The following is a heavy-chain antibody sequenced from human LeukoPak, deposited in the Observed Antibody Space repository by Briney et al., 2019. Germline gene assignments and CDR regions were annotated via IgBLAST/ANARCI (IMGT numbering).Heavy chain of an antibody. Sequence: SETLSLTCTVSGGSMSSHYWNWIRQSPGKGLEWIGYIYDSGSTNYNPSLKNRVIISVDTSKNQFSLKLSSVTAADTALYYCARDLGRDYGDYVFDPWGQGTLVIVSS. J-gene: IGHJ5*02. V-gene: IGHV4-59*11. CDR1: GGSMSSHY. D-gene: IGHD4-17*01. CDR2: IYDSGST. CDR3: ARDLGRDYGDYVFDP.